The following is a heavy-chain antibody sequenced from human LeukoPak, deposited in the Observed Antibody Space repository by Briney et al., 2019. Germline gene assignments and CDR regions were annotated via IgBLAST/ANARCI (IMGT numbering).Heavy chain of an antibody. CDR3: ARGLEGPYFDY. Sequence: SQTLSLTCAVSGGSISSGGYSWSWIRQPPGKGLEWIGYINHSGSTNYNPSLKSRVTISVDTSKNQFSLKLSSVTAADTAVYYCARGLEGPYFDYWGQGTLVTVSS. D-gene: IGHD1-1*01. V-gene: IGHV4-30-2*01. CDR2: INHSGST. J-gene: IGHJ4*02. CDR1: GGSISSGGYS.